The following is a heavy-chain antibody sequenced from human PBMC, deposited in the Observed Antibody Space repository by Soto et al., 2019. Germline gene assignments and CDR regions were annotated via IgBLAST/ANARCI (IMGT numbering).Heavy chain of an antibody. Sequence: SPSLSLTCAPSEDSVSRNNAARNRVRQAPSRGLEWRGRKYYRSQWYSDYAVSVKSRMTIKAETSKNLFSLHLDSVTPEDTALYYCAREPTGGYDFFDYWGQGTLVTVSS. CDR1: EDSVSRNNAA. J-gene: IGHJ4*02. CDR2: KYYRSQWYS. D-gene: IGHD5-12*01. V-gene: IGHV6-1*01. CDR3: AREPTGGYDFFDY.